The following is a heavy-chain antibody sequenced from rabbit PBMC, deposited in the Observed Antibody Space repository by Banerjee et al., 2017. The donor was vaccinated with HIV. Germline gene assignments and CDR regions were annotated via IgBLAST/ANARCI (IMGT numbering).Heavy chain of an antibody. CDR1: GIDFSRCG. CDR3: ARGSIIGTDYNL. D-gene: IGHD1-1*01. CDR2: IGIGSGTT. Sequence: QEQLEESGGGLVKPEGSLTLSCKASGIDFSRCGISWVRQAPGKGLEWIGCIGIGSGTTYYANWAKGRFTITKTSSTTVTLQMTSLTAADTATYFCARGSIIGTDYNLWGPGTLVTVS. J-gene: IGHJ4*01. V-gene: IGHV1S45*01.